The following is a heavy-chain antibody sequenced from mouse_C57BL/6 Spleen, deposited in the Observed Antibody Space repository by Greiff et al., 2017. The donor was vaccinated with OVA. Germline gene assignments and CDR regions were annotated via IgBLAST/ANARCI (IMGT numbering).Heavy chain of an antibody. D-gene: IGHD1-1*01. CDR3: ARSYCGSSYWYFDV. CDR1: GYTFTSYG. V-gene: IGHV1-81*01. CDR2: IYPRSGNT. Sequence: QVQLQQSGAELVRPGASVKLSCKASGYTFTSYGISWVKQRTGQGLEWIGEIYPRSGNTYYNEKFKGKATLTADKSSSPAYMELRSLTSEDSAVYFCARSYCGSSYWYFDVWGTGTTVTVSS. J-gene: IGHJ1*03.